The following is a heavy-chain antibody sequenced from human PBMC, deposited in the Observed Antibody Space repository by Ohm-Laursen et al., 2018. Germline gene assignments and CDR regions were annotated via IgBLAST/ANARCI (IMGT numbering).Heavy chain of an antibody. D-gene: IGHD2-8*01. J-gene: IGHJ6*02. V-gene: IGHV3-9*01. CDR1: GFTFADYG. CDR3: AKDYSRLMVFGMDV. CDR2: ISWNSASI. Sequence: SLRLSCAASGFTFADYGMYWVRQAPGKGLEWVSGISWNSASIGYADSVRGRFTISRDNAKNSLYLQMDSLRAEDTALYYCAKDYSRLMVFGMDVWGQGTTVTVSS.